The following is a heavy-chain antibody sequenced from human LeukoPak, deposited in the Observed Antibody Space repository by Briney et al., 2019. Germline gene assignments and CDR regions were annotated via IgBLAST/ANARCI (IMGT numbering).Heavy chain of an antibody. CDR2: IYSGGST. Sequence: GGSLRLSCAASGFTVSSNYMSWVRRAPGKGLEWVSVIYSGGSTYYADSVKGRFTISRDNSNNTLYLQINSLRAEDTAVYYCARGTSGTFKSFDYWGQGTLVTVSS. CDR1: GFTVSSNY. D-gene: IGHD1-26*01. V-gene: IGHV3-53*01. J-gene: IGHJ4*02. CDR3: ARGTSGTFKSFDY.